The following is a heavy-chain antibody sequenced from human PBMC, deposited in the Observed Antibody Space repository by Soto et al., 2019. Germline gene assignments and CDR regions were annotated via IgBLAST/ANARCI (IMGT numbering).Heavy chain of an antibody. Sequence: ASVKVSCKASGYTFTSYGISWVRQAPGQGLEWMGWISAYNGNTNYAQKLQGRVTMTTDTSTSTAYMELRSLRSDDTAVYYCARDCSSTSCYAELFDYWGQGTLVTVSS. J-gene: IGHJ4*02. D-gene: IGHD2-2*01. CDR2: ISAYNGNT. CDR1: GYTFTSYG. CDR3: ARDCSSTSCYAELFDY. V-gene: IGHV1-18*01.